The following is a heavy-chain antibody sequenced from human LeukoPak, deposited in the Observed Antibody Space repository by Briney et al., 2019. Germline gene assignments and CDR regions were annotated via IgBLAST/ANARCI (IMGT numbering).Heavy chain of an antibody. J-gene: IGHJ4*02. V-gene: IGHV3-30-3*01. CDR1: GFTFSSYA. CDR2: ISYDGSNK. Sequence: GGSLRLSCAAPGFTFSSYAMHWVRQAPGKGLEWVAVISYDGSNKYYADSVKGRFTISRDNSKNTLYLQMNSLRAEDTAAYYCARDYILTGYLDYWGQGTLVTVSS. CDR3: ARDYILTGYLDY. D-gene: IGHD3-9*01.